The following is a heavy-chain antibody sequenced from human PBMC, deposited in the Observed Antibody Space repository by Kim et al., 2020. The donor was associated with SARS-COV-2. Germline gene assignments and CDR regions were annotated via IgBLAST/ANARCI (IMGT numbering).Heavy chain of an antibody. D-gene: IGHD3-3*01. V-gene: IGHV3-21*01. Sequence: GGSLRLSCAASGFTFSSYSMNWVRQAPGKGLEWVSSISSSSSYIYYADSVKGRFTISRDNAKNSLYLQMNSLRAEDTAVYYCARDNSQEEWSGYFLGYYFDYWGQGTLVTVSS. CDR2: ISSSSSYI. CDR1: GFTFSSYS. CDR3: ARDNSQEEWSGYFLGYYFDY. J-gene: IGHJ4*02.